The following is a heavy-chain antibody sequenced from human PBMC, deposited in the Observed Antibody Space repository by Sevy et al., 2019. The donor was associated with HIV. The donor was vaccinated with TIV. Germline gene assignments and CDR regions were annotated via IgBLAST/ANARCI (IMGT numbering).Heavy chain of an antibody. CDR1: GFTFSSYA. CDR2: ISGSGGST. Sequence: GGSLRLSCAASGFTFSSYAMSWVRQAPGKGLEWVSAISGSGGSTYYADSVKGRFTISRDNSKNTLYLRMNSLRAEDTAVYYCAKDARYYDSSGYYSDAFDIWGQGTMVTVSS. J-gene: IGHJ3*02. D-gene: IGHD3-22*01. V-gene: IGHV3-23*01. CDR3: AKDARYYDSSGYYSDAFDI.